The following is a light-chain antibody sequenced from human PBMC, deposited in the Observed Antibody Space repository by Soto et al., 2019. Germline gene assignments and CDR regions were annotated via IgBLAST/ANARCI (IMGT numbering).Light chain of an antibody. J-gene: IGKJ1*01. CDR3: QQRSNWRT. Sequence: EMVMTQSPATLSVSPGERATLSCRASQSVSSNLAWYQQKPGQAPRLLIYGASTRATGIPARFSGSGSGTEFTLTISSLQSEDFAVYYCQQRSNWRTFGQGTKVDIK. CDR1: QSVSSN. V-gene: IGKV3-15*01. CDR2: GAS.